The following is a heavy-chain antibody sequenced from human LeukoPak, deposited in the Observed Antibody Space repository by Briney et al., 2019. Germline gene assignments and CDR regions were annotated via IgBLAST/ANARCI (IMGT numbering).Heavy chain of an antibody. D-gene: IGHD6-13*01. CDR3: ARSSSWYIGAFDI. Sequence: KPGGSLRLSCAASGFTFSSFGVHWVRQAPGKGLEWVSSISSSSSYIYYADSVKGRFTISRDNAKNSLYLQMNSLRAEDTAVYYCARSSSWYIGAFDIWGQGTMVTVSS. J-gene: IGHJ3*02. CDR1: GFTFSSFG. CDR2: ISSSSSYI. V-gene: IGHV3-21*01.